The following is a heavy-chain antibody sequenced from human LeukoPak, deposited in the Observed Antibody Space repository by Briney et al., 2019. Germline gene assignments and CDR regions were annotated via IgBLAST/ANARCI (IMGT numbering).Heavy chain of an antibody. CDR2: ICYSGST. V-gene: IGHV4-30-4*08. Sequence: SETLSLTCTVSGGSISNYYWSWIRQPPGRGLEWIGYICYSGSTYYNPSLKSRVTISVDTSKNQFSLKLSSVTAADTAVYYCARDPPSGSYHTHDAFDIWGQGTMVTVSS. D-gene: IGHD1-26*01. CDR3: ARDPPSGSYHTHDAFDI. CDR1: GGSISNYY. J-gene: IGHJ3*02.